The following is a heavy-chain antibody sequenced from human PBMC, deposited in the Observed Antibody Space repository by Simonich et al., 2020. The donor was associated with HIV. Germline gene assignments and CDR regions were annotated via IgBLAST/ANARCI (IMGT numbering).Heavy chain of an antibody. J-gene: IGHJ4*02. CDR3: ARKGGGRGVYYFDY. Sequence: QVQLVQSGAEVKKPGSSVKVSCKASGGTFSSFAIRWVRQAPGLGLEWVGGIIPIFGTANYAQMFQGRVTITADESTSTAYMELSSLRSEDTGIYYCARKGGGRGVYYFDYWGQGTLVTVSS. CDR2: IIPIFGTA. V-gene: IGHV1-69*13. CDR1: GGTFSSFA. D-gene: IGHD3-10*01.